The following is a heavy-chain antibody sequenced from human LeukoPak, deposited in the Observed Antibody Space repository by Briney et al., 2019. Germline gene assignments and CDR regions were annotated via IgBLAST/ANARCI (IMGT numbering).Heavy chain of an antibody. CDR1: GYTFTGYY. CDR3: ARDRPYSSGWYGLDAFDI. J-gene: IGHJ3*02. D-gene: IGHD6-19*01. Sequence: ASVKVSCKASGYTFTGYYMHWVRQAPGQGLEWMGWINPNSGNTNYAQKLQGRVTMTTDTSTSTAYMELRSLRSDDTAVYYCARDRPYSSGWYGLDAFDIWGQGTMVTVSS. V-gene: IGHV1-18*04. CDR2: INPNSGNT.